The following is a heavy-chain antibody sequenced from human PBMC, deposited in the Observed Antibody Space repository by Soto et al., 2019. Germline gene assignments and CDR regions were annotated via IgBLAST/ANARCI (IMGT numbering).Heavy chain of an antibody. D-gene: IGHD3-10*01. CDR2: ISYDGSNK. J-gene: IGHJ6*02. Sequence: QVQRLESGGGVVQPGRSLRLSCSASGFTFNSYGMHWVRQAPGKGLEWVAVISYDGSNKYYADSVKGRFTISRDNSKNTLYLQMNSLRAEDTAVYYCPNSLNYYDSVRARYHYGMDVWGQGTTVTVSS. CDR3: PNSLNYYDSVRARYHYGMDV. CDR1: GFTFNSYG. V-gene: IGHV3-30*18.